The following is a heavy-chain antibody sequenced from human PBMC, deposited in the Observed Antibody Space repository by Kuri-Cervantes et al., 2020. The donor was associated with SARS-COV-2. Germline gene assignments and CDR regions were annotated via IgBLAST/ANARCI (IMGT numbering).Heavy chain of an antibody. CDR3: ARQEVVAATNWFDP. CDR2: IYYSGST. J-gene: IGHJ5*02. CDR1: GYSISSGYY. D-gene: IGHD2-15*01. V-gene: IGHV4-38-2*01. Sequence: SETLRLSCAVSGYSISSGYYWGWIRQPPGKGLEWIGSIYYSGSTYYNPSLKSRVTISVDTSKNQFSLKLSSVTAADTAVYYCARQEVVAATNWFDPWGQGTLVTVSS.